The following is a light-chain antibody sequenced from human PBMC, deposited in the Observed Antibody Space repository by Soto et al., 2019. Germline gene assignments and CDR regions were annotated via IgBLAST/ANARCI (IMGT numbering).Light chain of an antibody. CDR2: DAS. J-gene: IGKJ2*01. Sequence: DIQMTQSPSTLSASVGDRVTIACRASQSISSWLAWYQQKPGKAPKLLIYDASSLESGVPSRFSGSGSGTEFTLTISSLQPDDFATYYCQHRYTFGQGTKVDIK. CDR1: QSISSW. CDR3: QHRYT. V-gene: IGKV1-5*01.